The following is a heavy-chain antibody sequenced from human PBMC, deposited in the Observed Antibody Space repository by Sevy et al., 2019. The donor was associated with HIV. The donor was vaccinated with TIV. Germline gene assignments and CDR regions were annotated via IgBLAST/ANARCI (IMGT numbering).Heavy chain of an antibody. CDR2: IIPIFGTA. CDR1: GGTFSSYA. Sequence: ASVKVSCKASGGTFSSYAISWVRQAPGQGLEWMGGIIPIFGTANYAQKFQGRVTITADKSTSTAYMELSSLRSEDTAVYYCASIGAYMGSGAFDIWGQGTMVTVSS. V-gene: IGHV1-69*06. J-gene: IGHJ3*02. D-gene: IGHD3-10*01. CDR3: ASIGAYMGSGAFDI.